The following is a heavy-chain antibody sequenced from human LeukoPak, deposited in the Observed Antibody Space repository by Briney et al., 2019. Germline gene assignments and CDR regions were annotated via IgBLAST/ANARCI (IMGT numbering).Heavy chain of an antibody. CDR2: IYAGGST. J-gene: IGHJ4*02. CDR3: ARKGAVAGTVDY. Sequence: GGTLRLSCAASGFTFSSYGMSWVRQVPGKGLEWVSVIYAGGSTYYADSVKGRFTISRDNSKDTLYLQMNSLRAEDTAVYYCARKGAVAGTVDYWGQGTLVTVSS. V-gene: IGHV3-66*01. D-gene: IGHD6-19*01. CDR1: GFTFSSYG.